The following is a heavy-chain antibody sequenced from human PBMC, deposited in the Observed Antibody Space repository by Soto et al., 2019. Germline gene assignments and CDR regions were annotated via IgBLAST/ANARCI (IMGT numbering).Heavy chain of an antibody. D-gene: IGHD6-13*01. V-gene: IGHV3-7*03. J-gene: IGHJ4*02. CDR2: IKQDGSEK. Sequence: GGSLRLSCAASGFTFSNYWMSWVRQAPGKGLEWVANIKQDGSEKYYVDSVKGRFTISRDNAKYSLYLQMSSLRAEDTAVYYCARPPSSSWYFVSYWGQGTLVTVSS. CDR1: GFTFSNYW. CDR3: ARPPSSSWYFVSY.